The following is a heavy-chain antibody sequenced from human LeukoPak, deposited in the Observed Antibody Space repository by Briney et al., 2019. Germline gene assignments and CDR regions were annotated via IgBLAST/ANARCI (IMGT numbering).Heavy chain of an antibody. Sequence: SVKVSCKASGGTFSSYAISWVRQAPGQGLEWMGRIIPILGIANYAQKFQGRVTITADKSTSTAYMELSSLRSEDTAVYYCARANPISEYYYDSSGYYYDDYWGQGTLVTVSS. CDR2: IIPILGIA. D-gene: IGHD3-22*01. CDR3: ARANPISEYYYDSSGYYYDDY. V-gene: IGHV1-69*04. J-gene: IGHJ4*02. CDR1: GGTFSSYA.